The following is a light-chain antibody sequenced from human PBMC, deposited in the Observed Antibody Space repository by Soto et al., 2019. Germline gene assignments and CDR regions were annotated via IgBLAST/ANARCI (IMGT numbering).Light chain of an antibody. Sequence: EIVLTQSPGTLSLSPGERATLSCRASQSVSSNYLAWYQQKPGQAPRLLIYGASSRATGIPDRFSGSESGTDFTLTIIRLEPEDFAVYYCQQYGSSPITFGQGTRLEIK. J-gene: IGKJ5*01. V-gene: IGKV3-20*01. CDR1: QSVSSNY. CDR3: QQYGSSPIT. CDR2: GAS.